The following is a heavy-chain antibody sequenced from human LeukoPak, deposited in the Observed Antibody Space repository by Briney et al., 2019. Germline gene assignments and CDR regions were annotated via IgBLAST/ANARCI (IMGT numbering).Heavy chain of an antibody. CDR2: IKSKTDGGTT. CDR3: TTRYYDSSGYYYCDY. CDR1: GFTFSNAW. D-gene: IGHD3-22*01. V-gene: IGHV3-15*01. Sequence: SGGSLSRSCAASGFTFSNAWMRWVRQAPGKGLEWVGRIKSKTDGGTTDYAAPVKGRFTISRDDSKNTLYLQMNSLKTEDTAVYYCTTRYYDSSGYYYCDYWGQGTLVTVSS. J-gene: IGHJ4*02.